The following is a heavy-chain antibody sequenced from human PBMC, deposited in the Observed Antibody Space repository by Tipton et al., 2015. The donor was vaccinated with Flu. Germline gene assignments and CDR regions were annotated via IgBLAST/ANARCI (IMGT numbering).Heavy chain of an antibody. V-gene: IGHV4-4*07. CDR2: IYSTGSA. J-gene: IGHJ2*01. Sequence: TLSLTCTVSGGSIDNYYWSWIRQSADKGLEWIGRIYSTGSANYNPSLQSRITMSIDTSKSQFSLKMTSVTAADTAVYYCVRLGITFLERNQYFDLWGRGTLVTVSS. CDR3: VRLGITFLERNQYFDL. D-gene: IGHD2/OR15-2a*01. CDR1: GGSIDNYY.